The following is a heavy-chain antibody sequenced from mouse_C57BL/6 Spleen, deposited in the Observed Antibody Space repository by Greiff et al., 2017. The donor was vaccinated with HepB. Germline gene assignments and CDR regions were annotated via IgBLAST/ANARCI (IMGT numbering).Heavy chain of an antibody. D-gene: IGHD1-1*01. J-gene: IGHJ3*01. Sequence: VQLQQSGPELVKPGASVKIPCKASGYTFTDYNMDWVKQSHGKSLEWIGDINPNNGGTIYNQKFKGKATLTVDKSSSTAYMELRSLTSEDTAVYYCARQGYYGSSYSAWFAYWGQGTLVTVSA. CDR1: GYTFTDYN. CDR2: INPNNGGT. V-gene: IGHV1-18*01. CDR3: ARQGYYGSSYSAWFAY.